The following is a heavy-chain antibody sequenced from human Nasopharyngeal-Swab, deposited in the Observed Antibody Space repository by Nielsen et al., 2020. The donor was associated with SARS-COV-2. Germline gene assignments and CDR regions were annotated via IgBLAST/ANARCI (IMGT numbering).Heavy chain of an antibody. CDR3: AKDEYEYCSGGSCYSLDY. J-gene: IGHJ4*02. Sequence: GGSLRLSCSASGFTFSSYAMHWVRQAPGKGLEYVSAISSNGGSTYYADSVKGRFTISGDNSKNTLYLQMNSLRAEDTAVYYCAKDEYEYCSGGSCYSLDYWGQGTLVTVSS. CDR2: ISSNGGST. D-gene: IGHD2-15*01. CDR1: GFTFSSYA. V-gene: IGHV3-64*04.